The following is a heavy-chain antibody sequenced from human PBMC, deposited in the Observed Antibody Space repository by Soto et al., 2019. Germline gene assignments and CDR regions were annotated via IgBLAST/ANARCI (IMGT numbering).Heavy chain of an antibody. V-gene: IGHV4-31*03. D-gene: IGHD3-10*01. Sequence: LTCTVSGGSISSGGYYWSWIRQHPGKGLEWIGYIYYSGSTYYNPSLKSRVTISVDTSKNQFSLKLSSVTAADTAVYYCARDVERYGSGSFWFDPWGQGTLVTVSS. CDR3: ARDVERYGSGSFWFDP. CDR2: IYYSGST. J-gene: IGHJ5*02. CDR1: GGSISSGGYY.